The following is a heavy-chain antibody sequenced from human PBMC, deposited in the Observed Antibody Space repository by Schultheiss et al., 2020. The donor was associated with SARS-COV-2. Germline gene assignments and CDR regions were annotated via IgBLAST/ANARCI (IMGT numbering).Heavy chain of an antibody. CDR3: AKDLGGWGRNY. CDR1: GFTFDDYT. V-gene: IGHV3-23*01. J-gene: IGHJ4*02. Sequence: GGSLRLSCAASGFTFDDYTMHWVRQAPGKGLEWVSAISGSGGSTYYADSVKGRFTISRDNSKNTLYLQMNSLRAEDTAVYYCAKDLGGWGRNYWGQGTLVTVSS. D-gene: IGHD1-26*01. CDR2: ISGSGGST.